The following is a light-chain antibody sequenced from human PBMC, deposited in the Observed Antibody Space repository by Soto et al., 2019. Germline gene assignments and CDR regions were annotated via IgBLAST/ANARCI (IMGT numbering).Light chain of an antibody. CDR1: SSDVGGYNY. CDR3: SSYTTSITV. V-gene: IGLV2-14*01. J-gene: IGLJ1*01. CDR2: EVS. Sequence: QSALTQPASVSGSPGQSITISCTGTSSDVGGYNYVSWYQQHPGKAPKLVIYEVSNRPSGVSNRFSGSKSGNTASLTISGLQAEDEADYHFSSYTTSITVFGTGTMVTV.